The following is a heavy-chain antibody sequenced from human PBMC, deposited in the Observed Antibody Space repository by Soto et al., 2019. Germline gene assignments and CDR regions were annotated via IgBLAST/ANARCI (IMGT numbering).Heavy chain of an antibody. J-gene: IGHJ4*01. CDR3: ARSFMVTLDYFEP. CDR1: GAAIDSHY. D-gene: IGHD5-18*01. Sequence: SETLSLTCTVSGAAIDSHYWSWIRQPPGKGLEWIGQVFYSGSTNYNPSLKSRVTISINTSTKQFSLKLTSVSAADTAVYYCARSFMVTLDYFEPWGHGTLVTVSS. V-gene: IGHV4-59*11. CDR2: VFYSGST.